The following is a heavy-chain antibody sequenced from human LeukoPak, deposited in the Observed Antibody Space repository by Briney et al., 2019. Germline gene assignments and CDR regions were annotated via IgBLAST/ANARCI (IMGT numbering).Heavy chain of an antibody. CDR1: GFTFSSYE. CDR2: ISSSGSTI. D-gene: IGHD6-19*01. CDR3: ASSDGGWFDY. Sequence: GGSLRLSCAASGFTFSSYEMNWVRQAPGKGLEWVSYISSSGSTIYYADSVKGRFTISRDNAKNSLYLQMNSLRAEDTAVYYCASSDGGWFDYWGQGTLVTVSS. J-gene: IGHJ4*02. V-gene: IGHV3-48*03.